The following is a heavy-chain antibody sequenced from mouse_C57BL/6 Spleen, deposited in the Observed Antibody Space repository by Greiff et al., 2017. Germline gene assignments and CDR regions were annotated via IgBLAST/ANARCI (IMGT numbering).Heavy chain of an antibody. D-gene: IGHD2-3*01. J-gene: IGHJ2*01. CDR2: IYPGDGDT. CDR3: ARSSIYDGYYDY. CDR1: GYAFSSYW. V-gene: IGHV1-80*01. Sequence: VKLQQSGAELVKPGASVKISCKASGYAFSSYWMNWVKQRPGKGLEWIGQIYPGDGDTNYNGKFKGKATLTADKSSSTAYMQLSSLTSEDSAVYFCARSSIYDGYYDYWGQGTTLTVSS.